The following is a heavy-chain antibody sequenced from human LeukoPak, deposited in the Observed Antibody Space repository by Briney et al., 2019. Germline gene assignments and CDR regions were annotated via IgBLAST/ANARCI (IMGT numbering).Heavy chain of an antibody. Sequence: GESLKISCQASGYTFTDYWIGWVRQVPGKGLEWMGIIYPDDSDTRYSPSFQGQVTISVDKSISTAYLQWSSLKASDTAMYYCARLGREVGYYPVWGQGTLVTVSS. D-gene: IGHD3-22*01. V-gene: IGHV5-51*01. CDR3: ARLGREVGYYPV. J-gene: IGHJ4*02. CDR2: IYPDDSDT. CDR1: GYTFTDYW.